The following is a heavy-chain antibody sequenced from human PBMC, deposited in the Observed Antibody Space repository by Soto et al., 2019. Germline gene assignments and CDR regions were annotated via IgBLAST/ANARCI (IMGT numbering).Heavy chain of an antibody. D-gene: IGHD5-12*01. CDR3: ARKDSGYADYMDV. CDR2: ISYSGGT. CDR1: GGSISRGGYY. J-gene: IGHJ6*03. Sequence: QVQLQESGPGLVKPSQTLSLTCTVSGGSISRGGYYWSWIRQHPGKGLEWIGYISYSGGTHYNPSLKSRVTRSVDTSENQFSLRLSSVTAADTAVYYCARKDSGYADYMDVWGKGTTVTVSS. V-gene: IGHV4-31*03.